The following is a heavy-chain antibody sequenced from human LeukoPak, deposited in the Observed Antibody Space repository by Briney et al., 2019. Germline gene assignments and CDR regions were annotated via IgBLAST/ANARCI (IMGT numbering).Heavy chain of an antibody. Sequence: GGSLRLSCAASGFTFSSYEMNWVRQAPGKGLEWVSYISSSGSTIYYADSVKGRFTISRDNAKNSLYLQMNSLRAEDTAVYYCARDLVGATTYWGQGTLVTVSS. J-gene: IGHJ4*02. CDR1: GFTFSSYE. V-gene: IGHV3-48*03. CDR2: ISSSGSTI. D-gene: IGHD1-26*01. CDR3: ARDLVGATTY.